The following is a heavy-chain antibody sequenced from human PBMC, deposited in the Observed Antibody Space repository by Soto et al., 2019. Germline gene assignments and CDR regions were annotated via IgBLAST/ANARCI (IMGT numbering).Heavy chain of an antibody. D-gene: IGHD6-13*01. Sequence: AXESVRLSCAASGFTVSSYSMSWVRQAPGKGLEWVSAISGSGGSTYYADSVKGRFTTSRDNSKNTLYLQMNSLRAEDTAVYYCAKDFGIEAAGTTWFDPWGQGTLVTVSS. CDR2: ISGSGGST. CDR3: AKDFGIEAAGTTWFDP. V-gene: IGHV3-23*01. J-gene: IGHJ5*02. CDR1: GFTVSSYS.